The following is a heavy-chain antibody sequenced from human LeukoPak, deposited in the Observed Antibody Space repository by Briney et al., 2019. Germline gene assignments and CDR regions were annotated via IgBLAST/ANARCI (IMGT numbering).Heavy chain of an antibody. J-gene: IGHJ4*02. CDR2: ISDRGTTI. CDR3: ARDLNYNFDY. V-gene: IGHV3-48*03. CDR1: GFSFSSYE. Sequence: GGSLRLSCAASGFSFSSYEVNWVRQAPGKGLEWVSYISDRGTTIYYADSVKGRFTISRNNARNSVFLQMDSLTAEDTAVYYCARDLNYNFDYWGQGALVTVSS. D-gene: IGHD5-24*01.